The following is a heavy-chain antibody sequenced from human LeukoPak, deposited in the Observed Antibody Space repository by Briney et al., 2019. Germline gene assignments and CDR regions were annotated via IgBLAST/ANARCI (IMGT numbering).Heavy chain of an antibody. CDR3: AREPYSSGWPRYLDY. CDR1: GGTFSSYA. CDR2: IIPILGIA. Sequence: PGSSVKVSCKASGGTFSSYAISWVRQAPGQGLEWMGRIIPILGIANYAQKFQGRVTITADKSTSTAYMELSSLRSEDTAVYYCAREPYSSGWPRYLDYWGQGTLVTVSS. V-gene: IGHV1-69*04. J-gene: IGHJ4*02. D-gene: IGHD6-19*01.